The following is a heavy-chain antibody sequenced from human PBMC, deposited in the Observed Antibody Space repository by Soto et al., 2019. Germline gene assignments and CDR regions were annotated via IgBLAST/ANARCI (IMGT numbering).Heavy chain of an antibody. V-gene: IGHV1-3*01. CDR1: GYTFTSYA. D-gene: IGHD2-15*01. Sequence: ASVKVSCKASGYTFTSYAMHCVRQAPGQRLEWMGWINAGNGNTKYSQKFQGRVTITRDTSASTAYMELSSLRSEDTAVYYCARACSGGSCSFYRFDPWGQGTLVTVSS. CDR2: INAGNGNT. J-gene: IGHJ5*02. CDR3: ARACSGGSCSFYRFDP.